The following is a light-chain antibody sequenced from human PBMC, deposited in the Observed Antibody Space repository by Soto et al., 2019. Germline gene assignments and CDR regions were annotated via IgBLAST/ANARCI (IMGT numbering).Light chain of an antibody. Sequence: QSVLAQPAPVSGSPGQSITISCTGTSDDFGAYNSVSWYQQLPHKAPQVILYKGTQRPSGVSSRFSGSTSGNAASLTISGLQADDEADYFCCSSAPESTYVFGTGTKVTVL. J-gene: IGLJ1*01. V-gene: IGLV2-23*01. CDR2: KGT. CDR1: SDDFGAYNS. CDR3: CSSAPESTYV.